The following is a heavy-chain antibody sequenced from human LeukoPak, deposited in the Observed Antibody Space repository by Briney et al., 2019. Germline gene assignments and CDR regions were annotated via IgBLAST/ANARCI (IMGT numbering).Heavy chain of an antibody. Sequence: ASVKLSCKASGYTFTSYDINWVRQATGQGLEWMGWMNPNSGNTGYAQKFQGRVTMTRNTSISTAYMELSSLRSEDTAVYYCARGDYYDFWSGYFADAFDIWGQGTMVTVSS. CDR2: MNPNSGNT. V-gene: IGHV1-8*01. CDR3: ARGDYYDFWSGYFADAFDI. CDR1: GYTFTSYD. J-gene: IGHJ3*02. D-gene: IGHD3-3*01.